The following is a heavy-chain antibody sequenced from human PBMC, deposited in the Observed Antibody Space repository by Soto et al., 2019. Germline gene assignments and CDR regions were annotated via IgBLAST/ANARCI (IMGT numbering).Heavy chain of an antibody. Sequence: GESLKISCKGSGYSFSNYWIGWVRQMPGKGLEWVAIIYPGDSDTRYSPSFQGQVTISADKSISTAYLHWSSLKASDTAMYYCARHCSSSWELEYFQHGDQGTLVTVSS. J-gene: IGHJ1*01. V-gene: IGHV5-51*01. CDR2: IYPGDSDT. CDR1: GYSFSNYW. CDR3: ARHCSSSWELEYFQH. D-gene: IGHD6-13*01.